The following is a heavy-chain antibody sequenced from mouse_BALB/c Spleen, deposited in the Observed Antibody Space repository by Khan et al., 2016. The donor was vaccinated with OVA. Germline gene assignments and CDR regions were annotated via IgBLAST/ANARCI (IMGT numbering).Heavy chain of an antibody. CDR2: INTETGEP. CDR3: ARGHDGSSYY. CDR1: GYTFTDYS. J-gene: IGHJ2*01. V-gene: IGHV9-2-1*01. Sequence: QIQLVQSGPELKKPGETVKISCKASGYTFTDYSMHWVKQAPGKGLKWMGWINTETGEPTYADDFKGRFAFSLETSASTAYLQINNLKNEDTATYFCARGHDGSSYYWGQGTTLTVSS. D-gene: IGHD1-1*01.